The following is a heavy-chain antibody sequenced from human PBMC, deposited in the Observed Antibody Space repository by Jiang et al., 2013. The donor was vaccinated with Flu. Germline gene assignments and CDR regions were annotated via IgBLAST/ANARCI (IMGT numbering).Heavy chain of an antibody. CDR1: GYRFTYYY. Sequence: GAEVKKPGASVRVSCKASGYRFTYYYIHWVRQAPGQGPEWMGCINPNSGGTDYAQKFQGRVTLTRDTSISTVYLELRSLTSDDTAMYYCAKEKDQSSSGWLTPDYWGQGTLVTVSS. CDR3: AKEKDQSSSGWLTPDY. V-gene: IGHV1-2*02. CDR2: INPNSGGT. D-gene: IGHD6-19*01. J-gene: IGHJ4*02.